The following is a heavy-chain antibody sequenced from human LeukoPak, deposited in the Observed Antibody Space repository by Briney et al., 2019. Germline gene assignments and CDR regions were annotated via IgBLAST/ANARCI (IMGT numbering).Heavy chain of an antibody. J-gene: IGHJ4*02. V-gene: IGHV4-39*01. CDR2: IYYSGST. Sequence: SETLSLTCTVSGGSISSSSYYWGWIRQPPGRGLEWIGSIYYSGSTYYNPSLKSRVTISVDTSKNQFSLKLSSVTAADTAVYYCARQRSGYYYFNYWGQGTLVTVSS. D-gene: IGHD3-22*01. CDR3: ARQRSGYYYFNY. CDR1: GGSISSSSYY.